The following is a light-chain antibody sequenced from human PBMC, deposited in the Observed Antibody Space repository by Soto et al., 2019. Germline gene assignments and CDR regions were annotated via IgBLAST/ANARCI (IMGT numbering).Light chain of an antibody. CDR2: STS. Sequence: QTVVTQEPSLTVSPGGTVTLTCASRTGAVTSGYYPSWFQQKPGQTPRTLIYSTSNKYSWTPARFSGSLLGGKAALTLSGVQPEDEAEYYCLLYYGGAPVFGGGTKLTVL. CDR3: LLYYGGAPV. V-gene: IGLV7-43*01. J-gene: IGLJ3*02. CDR1: TGAVTSGYY.